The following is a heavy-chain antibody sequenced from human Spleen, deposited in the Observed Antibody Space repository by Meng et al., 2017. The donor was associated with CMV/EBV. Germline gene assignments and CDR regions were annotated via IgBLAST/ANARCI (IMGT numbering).Heavy chain of an antibody. D-gene: IGHD3-10*01. CDR1: GGSIRSGDYY. CDR2: IYYSGST. Sequence: VSGGSIRSGDYYWGWIRQPPGKGLGWIGYIYYSGSTYYNPSLKSRVTISVDTSKNQFSLKLSSVTAADTAVYYCARDYPPGGGLDYWGQGTLVTVSS. V-gene: IGHV4-30-4*08. CDR3: ARDYPPGGGLDY. J-gene: IGHJ4*02.